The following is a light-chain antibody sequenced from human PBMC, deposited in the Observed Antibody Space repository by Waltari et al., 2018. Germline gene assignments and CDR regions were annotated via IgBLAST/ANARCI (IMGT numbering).Light chain of an antibody. CDR2: DAS. V-gene: IGKV3-20*01. J-gene: IGKJ1*01. Sequence: EIVLTQSPDTRSLSPGDRATLSCRAGQSVSRTLAWYQQKPGQAPRLLIYDASSRATGVPDRFSGSGSGTDFSLTISRLEPEDFAVYYCQKYGTLPATFGQGTKVEIK. CDR3: QKYGTLPAT. CDR1: QSVSRT.